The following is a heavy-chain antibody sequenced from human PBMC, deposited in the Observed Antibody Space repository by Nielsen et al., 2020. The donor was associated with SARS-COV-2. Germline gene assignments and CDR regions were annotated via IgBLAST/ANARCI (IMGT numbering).Heavy chain of an antibody. V-gene: IGHV3-7*01. D-gene: IGHD6-13*01. CDR2: IKQDGSEK. CDR1: GFTFSSYW. J-gene: IGHJ3*02. CDR3: ARDASSRLLAAAGPTIGAFDI. Sequence: GGSLRLSCAASGFTFSSYWMSWVRQAPGKGLEWVANIKQDGSEKYYVDSVKGRFTISRDNAKNSLYLQMNSLRAEDTSVYYCARDASSRLLAAAGPTIGAFDIWGQGTMVTVSS.